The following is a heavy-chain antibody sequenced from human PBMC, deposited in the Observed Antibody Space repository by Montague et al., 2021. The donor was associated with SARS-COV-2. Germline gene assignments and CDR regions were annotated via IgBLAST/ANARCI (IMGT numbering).Heavy chain of an antibody. D-gene: IGHD1-1*01. CDR3: EREVAGDWYFDL. V-gene: IGHV4-39*02. Sequence: SETLSLTCTVSGGSISSSCYNWGWIRPPQGKGSVWFGCIYYSGTTXYXXXXGSRVTMSVDTYKNQLSLRLSSVTAADTAVFYCEREVAGDWYFDLWGRGTLVTVSS. CDR1: GGSISSSCYN. J-gene: IGHJ2*01. CDR2: IYYSGTT.